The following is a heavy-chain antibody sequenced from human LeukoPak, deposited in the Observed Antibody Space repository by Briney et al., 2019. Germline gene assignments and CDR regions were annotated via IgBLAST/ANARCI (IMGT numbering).Heavy chain of an antibody. CDR2: IYSGGST. CDR3: ARAPYYDSSGYYH. Sequence: GGSLRLSCAASGFTVSSNYMSWVRQAPGKGLEWVSVIYSGGSTYYADSVKGRFTISRDNSKNTLYLQMESLRVEGTAVYYCARAPYYDSSGYYHWGQGTLVTVSS. D-gene: IGHD3-22*01. CDR1: GFTVSSNY. V-gene: IGHV3-53*01. J-gene: IGHJ5*02.